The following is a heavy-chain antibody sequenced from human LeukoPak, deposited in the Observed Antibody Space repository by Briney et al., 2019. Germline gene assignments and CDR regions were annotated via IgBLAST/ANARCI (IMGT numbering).Heavy chain of an antibody. CDR2: ISYDGSNK. Sequence: PGRSLRLSCAASGFTFSSYGMHWVRQAPGKGLEWVAVISYDGSNKYYPDSVKGRFTISRDNSKNTLYLQMNSLRAEDTAVYYCARGISGSSSVYYYYYMDVWGKGTTVTVSS. V-gene: IGHV3-30*03. CDR1: GFTFSSYG. D-gene: IGHD6-6*01. J-gene: IGHJ6*03. CDR3: ARGISGSSSVYYYYYMDV.